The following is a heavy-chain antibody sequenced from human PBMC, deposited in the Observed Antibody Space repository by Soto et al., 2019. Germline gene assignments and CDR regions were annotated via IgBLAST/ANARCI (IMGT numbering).Heavy chain of an antibody. Sequence: QVQLVQSGAEVKKPGSSVKVSCKASGGTFSSDSFSWVRQAPGQGLEWMGGIIPMFDTPIYAQKFQDRVTINGDESTSTAFMELGSLRSGDTGGFYRARSRCLDREFNHRGPGSLVTVSS. CDR3: ARSRCLDREFNH. CDR1: GGTFSSDS. J-gene: IGHJ4*02. CDR2: IIPMFDTP. V-gene: IGHV1-69*12.